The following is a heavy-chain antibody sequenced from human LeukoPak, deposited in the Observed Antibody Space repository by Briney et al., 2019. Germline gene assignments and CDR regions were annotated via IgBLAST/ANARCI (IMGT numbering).Heavy chain of an antibody. J-gene: IGHJ4*02. CDR3: ARGMGRWTYYDFWSGYYGETTYYFDY. V-gene: IGHV4-39*07. CDR1: GGSISSSSYY. Sequence: SETLSLTCTVSGGSISSSSYYWGWIRQPPGKGLEWIGSIYHSGSTYYNPSLKSRVTISVDTSKNQFSLELSSVTAADTAVYYCARGMGRWTYYDFWSGYYGETTYYFDYRGQGTLVTVSS. D-gene: IGHD3-3*01. CDR2: IYHSGST.